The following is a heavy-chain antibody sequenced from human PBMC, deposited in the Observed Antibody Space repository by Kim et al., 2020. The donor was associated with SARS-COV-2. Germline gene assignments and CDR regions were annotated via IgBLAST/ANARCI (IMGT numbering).Heavy chain of an antibody. D-gene: IGHD5-12*01. CDR3: AKGGDSQWLRGRGGGYY. Sequence: GGSLRLSCAASGFTFSSYAMSWVRQAPGKGLEWVSAISGSGGSTYYADSVKGRFTISRDNSKNTLYLQMNSLRAEDTAVYYCAKGGDSQWLRGRGGGYYWGQGTLVTVSS. J-gene: IGHJ4*02. V-gene: IGHV3-23*01. CDR1: GFTFSSYA. CDR2: ISGSGGST.